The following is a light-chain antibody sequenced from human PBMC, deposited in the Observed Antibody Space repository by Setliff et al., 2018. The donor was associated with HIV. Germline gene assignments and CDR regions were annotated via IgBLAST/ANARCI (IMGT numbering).Light chain of an antibody. J-gene: IGLJ1*01. V-gene: IGLV2-23*02. CDR1: SSDVGSYNL. CDR2: EVS. CDR3: CSYAGSSTYD. Sequence: QSALTQPASVSGSPGQSITISCTGTSSDVGSYNLVSWYQQHPGKAPKVMIYEVSKWPSGVSNRFSGSKSGITASLTNSGLQAYDEADYYCCSYAGSSTYDFGTGTKGTVL.